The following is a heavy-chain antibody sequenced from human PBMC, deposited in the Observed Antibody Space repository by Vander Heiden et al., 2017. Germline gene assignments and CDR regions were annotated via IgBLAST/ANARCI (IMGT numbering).Heavy chain of an antibody. CDR2: MDPKTGET. J-gene: IGHJ4*02. Sequence: QGQVVQSGAEVKKPGASVRVSCKASGATFTTYATNWVRQASGQGLEWMGWMDPKTGETGYAQRFQGRVTMTRNISRSTAYMELSGLRSEDTAVYFCARVARFAGSYYNYFDTWGQGSLVTVSS. CDR3: ARVARFAGSYYNYFDT. V-gene: IGHV1-8*01. D-gene: IGHD1-26*01. CDR1: GATFTTYA.